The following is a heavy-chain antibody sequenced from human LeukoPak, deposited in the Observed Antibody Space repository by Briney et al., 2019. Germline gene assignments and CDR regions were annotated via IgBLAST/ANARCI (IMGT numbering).Heavy chain of an antibody. CDR1: GFTVSSNX. CDR3: ASTHLGYCSSASCQNDY. J-gene: IGHJ4*02. CDR2: IYSGGST. D-gene: IGHD2-2*01. V-gene: IGHV3-53*01. Sequence: SXXASGFTVSSNXMSWXRQAPGKXXXWXSVIYSGGSTYYADSVKGRFTISRDNSKNTLYLQMNSLRAEDTAVYYCASTHLGYCSSASCQNDYWGQGTLVTVSS.